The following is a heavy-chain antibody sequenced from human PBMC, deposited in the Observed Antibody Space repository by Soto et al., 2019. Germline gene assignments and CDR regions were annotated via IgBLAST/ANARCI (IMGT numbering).Heavy chain of an antibody. CDR2: IYYSGST. CDR1: GGSISSSSYY. CDR3: ARHPGYGWATVTHYYYYGMDV. D-gene: IGHD4-4*01. Sequence: PSETLSLTCTVSGGSISSSSYYWGWIRQPPGKGLEWIGGIYYSGSTYYNPSLKSRVTISVDTSKNQFSLKLSSVTAADTAVYYCARHPGYGWATVTHYYYYGMDVWGQGTTLTVSS. J-gene: IGHJ6*02. V-gene: IGHV4-39*01.